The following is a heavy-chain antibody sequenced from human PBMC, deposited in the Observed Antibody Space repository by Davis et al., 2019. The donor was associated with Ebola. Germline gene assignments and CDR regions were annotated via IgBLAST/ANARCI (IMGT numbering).Heavy chain of an antibody. D-gene: IGHD3-22*01. Sequence: PSETLSLTCTVSGASISSHYWSWIRQPPGKGLEWIGYIYDSGSTNYNPSLKSRVTISVDTSKNQFSLNLSSVTAADTAVYYCARVYWYDSSAYSYLDSWGQGALVTVSS. CDR3: ARVYWYDSSAYSYLDS. CDR2: IYDSGST. CDR1: GASISSHY. J-gene: IGHJ4*02. V-gene: IGHV4-59*11.